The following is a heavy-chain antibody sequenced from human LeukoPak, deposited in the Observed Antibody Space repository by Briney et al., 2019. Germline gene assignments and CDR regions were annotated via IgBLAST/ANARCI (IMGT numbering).Heavy chain of an antibody. V-gene: IGHV1-18*01. CDR3: ARDAVLAVGYDFYYYGMDV. D-gene: IGHD5-12*01. J-gene: IGHJ6*02. CDR2: ISAYNGNT. Sequence: ASVKVSCKASGYTFTSYGISWVRQAPGQGLEWMGWISAYNGNTNYAQKLQGRVTMTTDTSTSTAYMELRSLRSDDTAVYYCARDAVLAVGYDFYYYGMDVWGQGTTVTVSS. CDR1: GYTFTSYG.